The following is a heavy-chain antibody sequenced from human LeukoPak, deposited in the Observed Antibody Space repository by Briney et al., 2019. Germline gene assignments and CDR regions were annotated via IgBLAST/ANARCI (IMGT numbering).Heavy chain of an antibody. CDR3: ARGYYDGRGHHFEY. Sequence: SETLSLTCAVYGGSFSGYYWSWIRQPPGKGLEWIGEINHSGSTNYNPSLKSRVTISVDTSKNQFSLKLSSVTAEDTAVYYCARGYYDGRGHHFEYWGQGTLVTVSS. V-gene: IGHV4-34*01. D-gene: IGHD3-22*01. CDR1: GGSFSGYY. J-gene: IGHJ4*02. CDR2: INHSGST.